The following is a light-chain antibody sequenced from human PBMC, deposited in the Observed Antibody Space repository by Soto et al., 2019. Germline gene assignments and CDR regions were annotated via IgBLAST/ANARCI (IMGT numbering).Light chain of an antibody. CDR3: SSYASINTVL. CDR1: SSDVGGYNY. J-gene: IGLJ2*01. Sequence: QSALTQPASVSGSPGQSITISCTGTSSDVGGYNYVSWYQQHPGEAPKLMIYEVTKRPSGASNRFSGSRSGNTASLTISGLQTDDEADYYCSSYASINTVLFGGGTTLTVL. V-gene: IGLV2-14*01. CDR2: EVT.